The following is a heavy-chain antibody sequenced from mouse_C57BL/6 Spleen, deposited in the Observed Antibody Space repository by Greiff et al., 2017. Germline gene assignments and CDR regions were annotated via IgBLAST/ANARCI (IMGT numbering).Heavy chain of an antibody. J-gene: IGHJ4*01. CDR3: TRLGYYAMDY. V-gene: IGHV3-6*01. Sequence: VQLQQSGPGLVKPSQSLSLTCSVTGYSITSGYFWYWIRQFPGNKLEWMGYTSYDGSNNSTPSLNNRISITRDTSKNQFFLQLHSVTTGDTATCYFTRLGYYAMDYWGQGTSVTVSS. CDR2: TSYDGSN. CDR1: GYSITSGYF.